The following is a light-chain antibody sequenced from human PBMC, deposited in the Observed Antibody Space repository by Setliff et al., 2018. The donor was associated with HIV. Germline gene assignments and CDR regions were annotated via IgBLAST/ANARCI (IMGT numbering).Light chain of an antibody. J-gene: IGLJ1*01. V-gene: IGLV2-18*02. CDR1: SSDVGRYNR. CDR3: SSHRSSSYV. Sequence: QSALTQPPSVSGSPGQSVTISCTGTSSDVGRYNRVSWYQQPPGTAPKLMIYEVTNRPSGVHDRFSGSKSGSTASLTISGLQAEDEGDYYCSSHRSSSYVFGTGTKATV. CDR2: EVT.